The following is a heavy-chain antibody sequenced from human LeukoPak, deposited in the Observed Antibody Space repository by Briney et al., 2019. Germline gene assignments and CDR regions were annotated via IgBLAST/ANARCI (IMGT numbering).Heavy chain of an antibody. J-gene: IGHJ5*02. CDR3: TRDSGTYNWLDP. V-gene: IGHV3-73*01. Sequence: GGSLKLSCAASGFSFSGSAIHWVRQSSGKGLEWVGHIDKKANFCATASAASVEGRLTISRDDSRNTAYLQMTSLKTEDTALYYCTRDSGTYNWLDPWGQGTLVIVSS. D-gene: IGHD1-26*01. CDR2: IDKKANFCAT. CDR1: GFSFSGSA.